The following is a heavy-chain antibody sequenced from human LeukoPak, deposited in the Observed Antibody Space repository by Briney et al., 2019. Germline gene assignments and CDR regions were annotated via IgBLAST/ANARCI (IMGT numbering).Heavy chain of an antibody. J-gene: IGHJ5*02. CDR3: ARLGSITMVRGVITGMFDP. CDR1: GFTFSDYY. CDR2: INHSGST. V-gene: IGHV4-34*01. D-gene: IGHD3-10*01. Sequence: GSLRLSCAASGFTFSDYYMSWIRQAPGKGLEWIGEINHSGSTNYNPSLKSRVTISVDTSKNQFSLKLSSVTAADTAVYYRARLGSITMVRGVITGMFDPWGQGTLVTVSS.